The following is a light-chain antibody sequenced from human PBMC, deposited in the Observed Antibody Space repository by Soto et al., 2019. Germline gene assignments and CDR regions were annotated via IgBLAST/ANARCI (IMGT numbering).Light chain of an antibody. Sequence: DIQMTQSPSTLSASLGDRVTITWRANQSISFWLAWYQQKKGKAPKVLIYKASTLESGVPSRFSGSGYGTEFNLTINGLQTDDFATYYCQHYQSYLWTFGQGTKVDIK. V-gene: IGKV1-5*03. CDR3: QHYQSYLWT. J-gene: IGKJ1*01. CDR2: KAS. CDR1: QSISFW.